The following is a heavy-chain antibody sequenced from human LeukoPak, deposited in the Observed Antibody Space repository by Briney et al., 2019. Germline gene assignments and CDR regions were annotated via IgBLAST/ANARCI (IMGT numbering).Heavy chain of an antibody. CDR1: GYTFTSYD. D-gene: IGHD6-13*01. J-gene: IGHJ5*02. CDR2: MNPNSGNT. V-gene: IGHV1-8*01. CDR3: ARGRIAAAGWFDP. Sequence: ASVKVSCKASGYTFTSYDINWVRQATGQGLEWMGWMNPNSGNTGYAQEFQGRVTMTRNTSISTAYMELSSLRSEDTAVYYCARGRIAAAGWFDPWGQGTLVTVSS.